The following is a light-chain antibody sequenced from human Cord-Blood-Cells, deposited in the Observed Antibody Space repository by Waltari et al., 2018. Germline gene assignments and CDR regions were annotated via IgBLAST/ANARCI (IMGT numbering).Light chain of an antibody. V-gene: IGKV4-1*01. CDR2: WAS. CDR1: QSVLYSSNNKNY. Sequence: DIVMTQSPDSLAVSLGETATINCKSSQSVLYSSNNKNYLAWYQQKPRQPPKLLIYWASTRESGVPDRFSGSGSGTDFTLTISSLQAEDVAVYYCQQYYSTPMYTFGQGTKLEIK. J-gene: IGKJ2*01. CDR3: QQYYSTPMYT.